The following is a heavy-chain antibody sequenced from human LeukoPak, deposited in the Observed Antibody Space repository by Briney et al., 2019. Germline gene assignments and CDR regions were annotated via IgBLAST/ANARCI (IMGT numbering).Heavy chain of an antibody. J-gene: IGHJ4*02. CDR1: GGSISSYY. Sequence: KPSETLSLTCTVSGGSISSYYWSWIRQPPGKGLEWIGYIYYSGTTNYNPSLKSRVTISVDTSKNQFSLKLSSVTAADTAVYYCASGIRSLFDYWGQGTLVTVSS. CDR3: ASGIRSLFDY. V-gene: IGHV4-59*01. CDR2: IYYSGTT. D-gene: IGHD1-1*01.